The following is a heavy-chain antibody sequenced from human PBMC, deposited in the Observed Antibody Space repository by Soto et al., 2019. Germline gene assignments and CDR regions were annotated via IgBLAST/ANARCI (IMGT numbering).Heavy chain of an antibody. D-gene: IGHD5-12*01. J-gene: IGHJ5*02. V-gene: IGHV4-4*07. Sequence: SETLSLTCIVSGDSISTYYWSWIRQPAGKGLEWIGRIYVSGSTNYNPSLKSRVTMSVDTSKNQFSLKLTSVTAADTAVYYCARAGGYEVQGNNWFDPWGQGTLVTV. CDR2: IYVSGST. CDR3: ARAGGYEVQGNNWFDP. CDR1: GDSISTYY.